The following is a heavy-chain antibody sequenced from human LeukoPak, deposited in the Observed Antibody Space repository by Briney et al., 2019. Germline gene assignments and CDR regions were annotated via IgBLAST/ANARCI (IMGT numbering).Heavy chain of an antibody. J-gene: IGHJ4*02. CDR2: IYYSGST. V-gene: IGHV4-39*07. Sequence: SETLSLTCTVSGGSISSSSYYWGWIRQPPGKGLEWIGSIYYSGSTSYNPSLKSRVTISVDTSKNEFSLKLTSVNAADTAVYYCARDRPGGSSLDYWGQGTLVTVSS. CDR3: ARDRPGGSSLDY. CDR1: GGSISSSSYY. D-gene: IGHD6-13*01.